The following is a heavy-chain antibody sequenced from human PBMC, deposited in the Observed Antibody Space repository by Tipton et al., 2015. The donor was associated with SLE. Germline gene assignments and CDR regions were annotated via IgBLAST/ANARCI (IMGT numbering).Heavy chain of an antibody. D-gene: IGHD6-13*01. Sequence: LRLSCAVYGGSFSGYYWSWIRQPPGKGLEWIGYIYYSGSTYYNPSLKSRVTISVDTSKNQFSLKLSSVTAADTAVYYCAREVSSSWYPFDYWGQGTLVTVSS. V-gene: IGHV4-34*01. CDR2: IYYSGST. J-gene: IGHJ4*02. CDR1: GGSFSGYY. CDR3: AREVSSSWYPFDY.